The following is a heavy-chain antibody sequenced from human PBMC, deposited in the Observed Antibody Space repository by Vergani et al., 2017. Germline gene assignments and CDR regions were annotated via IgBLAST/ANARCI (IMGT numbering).Heavy chain of an antibody. D-gene: IGHD5-24*01. J-gene: IGHJ4*02. CDR2: ISGSGGST. CDR3: AKGGEMATIKDYFDY. CDR1: GFTFSSYA. V-gene: IGHV3-23*01. Sequence: EVQLLESGGGLVQPGGSLRLSCAASGFTFSSYAMSWVRQAPGKGLEWVSGISGSGGSTYYAESVKGRFTISRDNSNNTLYLQMNSLRAEYTAVYYCAKGGEMATIKDYFDYWGQGTLVTVSS.